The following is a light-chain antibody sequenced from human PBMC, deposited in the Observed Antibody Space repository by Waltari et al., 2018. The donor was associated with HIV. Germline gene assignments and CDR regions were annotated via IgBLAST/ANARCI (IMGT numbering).Light chain of an antibody. Sequence: QSALTQPPSASGSPGQSVTISCPGNSSDVGGYNYVSWYQQHPGKAPKLMIYEVTKRPSGVPVRFAGSKSGNTASLTVSGLQAEDEADYYCSSYAGSNKLLFGGVNKLTVL. J-gene: IGLJ2*01. CDR2: EVT. CDR1: SSDVGGYNY. V-gene: IGLV2-8*01. CDR3: SSYAGSNKLL.